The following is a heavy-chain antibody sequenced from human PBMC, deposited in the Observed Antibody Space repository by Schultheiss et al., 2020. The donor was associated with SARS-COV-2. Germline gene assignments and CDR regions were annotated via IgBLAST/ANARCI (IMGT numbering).Heavy chain of an antibody. CDR1: GFTFSSYW. Sequence: GESLKISCAASGFTFSSYWMSWVRQAPGKGLEWVANIKQDGSEKYYVDSVKGRFTISRDNAKNSLYLQMNSLRAEDTAVYYCARGFDTAMVWGQGTLVTVSS. CDR2: IKQDGSEK. CDR3: ARGFDTAMV. V-gene: IGHV3-7*03. D-gene: IGHD5-18*01. J-gene: IGHJ4*02.